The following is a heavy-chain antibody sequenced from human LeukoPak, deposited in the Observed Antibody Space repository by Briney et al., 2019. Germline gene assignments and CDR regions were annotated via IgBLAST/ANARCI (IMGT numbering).Heavy chain of an antibody. CDR2: IYYSGST. CDR1: GGSISSGDYY. Sequence: SETLSLTCTVSGGSISSGDYYWSWIRQPPGKGLEWIGSIYYSGSTYYNPSLKSRVTISVDTSENQFSLKLSSVTAADTAVYYCARGPGVEMATMRQGEFGFDYWGQGTLVTVSS. J-gene: IGHJ4*02. CDR3: ARGPGVEMATMRQGEFGFDY. V-gene: IGHV4-39*01. D-gene: IGHD5-12*01.